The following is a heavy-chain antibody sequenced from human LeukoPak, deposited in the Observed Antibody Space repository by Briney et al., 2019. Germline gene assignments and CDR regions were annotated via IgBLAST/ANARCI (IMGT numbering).Heavy chain of an antibody. CDR1: GFTFSSYA. D-gene: IGHD6-19*01. CDR2: ISYDGSNK. Sequence: PGGSLRLSCAASGFTFSSYAMHWVRQAPGKGLKWVAVISYDGSNKYYADSVKGRFTISRDNSKNTLYLQMNSLRAEDTAVYYCAREQYSSGWSGYYYYGMDVWGQGTTVTVSS. V-gene: IGHV3-30-3*01. J-gene: IGHJ6*02. CDR3: AREQYSSGWSGYYYYGMDV.